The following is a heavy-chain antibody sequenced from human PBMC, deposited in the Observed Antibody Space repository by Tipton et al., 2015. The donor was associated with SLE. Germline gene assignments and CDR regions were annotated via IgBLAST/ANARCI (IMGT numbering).Heavy chain of an antibody. J-gene: IGHJ4*02. CDR3: AIIIAVAGYGGYFDY. V-gene: IGHV4-39*07. D-gene: IGHD6-19*01. CDR1: GGSISSGGYY. Sequence: TLSLTCTVSGGSISSGGYYWSWIRQPPGKGLEWIGEINHSGSTNYNPSLKSRVTISVDTSKNQFSLKLSSVTAADTAVYYCAIIIAVAGYGGYFDYWGQGTLVTVSS. CDR2: INHSGST.